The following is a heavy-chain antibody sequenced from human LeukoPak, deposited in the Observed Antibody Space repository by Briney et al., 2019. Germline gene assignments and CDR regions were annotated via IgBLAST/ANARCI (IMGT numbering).Heavy chain of an antibody. CDR1: GFTFSSYD. V-gene: IGHV3-13*01. CDR3: ARGAPRFYYDSSGPHFDY. Sequence: PGGSLRLSCAASGFTFSSYDMHWVRQATGKGLEWVSAIGTAGDTYYPGSVKGRFTISRENAKNSLYLQMHSLRAGDTAVYYCARGAPRFYYDSSGPHFDYWGQGTLVTVSS. CDR2: IGTAGDT. J-gene: IGHJ4*02. D-gene: IGHD3-22*01.